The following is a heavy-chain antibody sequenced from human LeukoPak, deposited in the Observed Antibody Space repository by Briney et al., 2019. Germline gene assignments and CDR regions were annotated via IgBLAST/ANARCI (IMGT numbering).Heavy chain of an antibody. CDR1: GFTVSSNY. V-gene: IGHV3-53*01. D-gene: IGHD6-19*01. CDR3: ARDSSGVDY. Sequence: GGSLRLSCAASGFTVSSNYMSWVRQAPGKGLEWVSVIYSGGSTYYADSVKGRFSISRDNSKHKLYLQMNSLRAEDTAVYYCARDSSGVDYWGQGTLVTVSS. J-gene: IGHJ4*02. CDR2: IYSGGST.